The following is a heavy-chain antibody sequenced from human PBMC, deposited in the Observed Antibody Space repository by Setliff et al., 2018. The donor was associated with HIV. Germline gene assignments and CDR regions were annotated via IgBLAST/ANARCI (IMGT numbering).Heavy chain of an antibody. CDR3: ATSGYSYAFNWFDP. CDR1: GGSISTSNYY. D-gene: IGHD5-18*01. V-gene: IGHV4-39*07. J-gene: IGHJ5*02. CDR2: VDYTGST. Sequence: SETLSLTCTVSGGSISTSNYYWGWVRQPPGKGLEWVGNVDYTGSTYYNPSLKSRVTISVDTSKNQFSLRLNSVTAADTAVYYCATSGYSYAFNWFDPWGQGTLVTVSS.